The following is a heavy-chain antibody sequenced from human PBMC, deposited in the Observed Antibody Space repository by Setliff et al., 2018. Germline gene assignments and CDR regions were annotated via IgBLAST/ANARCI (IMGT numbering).Heavy chain of an antibody. V-gene: IGHV4-61*09. CDR3: ARRTFGSGRFDP. J-gene: IGHJ5*02. D-gene: IGHD3-16*01. Sequence: LSLTCTVSGDSISSGSCYWSWIRQPAGKGLEWIGQIHTSGSTNYSPSLKSRVTISIDTSKNQFSLKLNSVTATDTALYYCARRTFGSGRFDPWGQGTLVTVSS. CDR2: IHTSGST. CDR1: GDSISSGSCY.